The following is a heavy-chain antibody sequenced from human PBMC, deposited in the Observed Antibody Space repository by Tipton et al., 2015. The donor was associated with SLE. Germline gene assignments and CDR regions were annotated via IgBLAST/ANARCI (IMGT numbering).Heavy chain of an antibody. CDR3: AGVSRDAFEI. Sequence: LRLSCAVYGGSFNDYLWSWIRQPPGKGLEWIGQITHSGITNYYPSLKSRVTISVDTSKNQFSLKLSSVTAADTAVYYCAGVSRDAFEIWGQGTMATVSS. J-gene: IGHJ3*02. D-gene: IGHD5/OR15-5a*01. V-gene: IGHV4-34*01. CDR2: ITHSGIT. CDR1: GGSFNDYL.